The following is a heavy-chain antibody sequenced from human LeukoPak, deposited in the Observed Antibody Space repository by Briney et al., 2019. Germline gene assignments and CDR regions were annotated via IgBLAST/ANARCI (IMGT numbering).Heavy chain of an antibody. Sequence: GRSLRLSWAASGFTFSSYGMHWVRQAPGKGREWVAVIWYDGSNKYYADSVKGRFTISRDNSKNTLYLQMNSLRAEDTAVYYCARDHSVAVAGRYYYYYGMDVWGKGTTVTVSS. D-gene: IGHD6-19*01. CDR3: ARDHSVAVAGRYYYYYGMDV. V-gene: IGHV3-33*01. CDR2: IWYDGSNK. J-gene: IGHJ6*04. CDR1: GFTFSSYG.